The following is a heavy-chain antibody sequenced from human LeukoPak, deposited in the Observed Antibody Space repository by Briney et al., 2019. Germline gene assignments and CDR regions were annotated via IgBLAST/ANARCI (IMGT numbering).Heavy chain of an antibody. Sequence: GGSLRLSCAASGFTFSSYGMHWVRQAPGKGLEWVAVISYDGSNKYYADSVKGRFTISRDNSKNTLYLQMNSLRAEDTAVYYCASVHLDYDILTGYNYFDYWGQGTLVTVSS. D-gene: IGHD3-9*01. V-gene: IGHV3-30*03. CDR1: GFTFSSYG. CDR2: ISYDGSNK. CDR3: ASVHLDYDILTGYNYFDY. J-gene: IGHJ4*02.